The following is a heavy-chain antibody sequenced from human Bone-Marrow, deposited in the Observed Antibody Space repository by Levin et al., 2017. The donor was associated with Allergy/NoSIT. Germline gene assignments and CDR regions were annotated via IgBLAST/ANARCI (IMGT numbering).Heavy chain of an antibody. CDR1: GYTFTSYA. CDR3: ARGGYSYGFYYYYYYMDV. D-gene: IGHD5-18*01. V-gene: IGHV7-4-1*01. J-gene: IGHJ6*03. CDR2: INTNTGNP. Sequence: ASVKVSCKASGYTFTSYAMNWVRQAPGQGLEWMGWINTNTGNPTYAQGFTGRFVFSLDTSVSTAYLQICSLKAEDTAVYYCARGGYSYGFYYYYYYMDVWGKGTTVTVSS.